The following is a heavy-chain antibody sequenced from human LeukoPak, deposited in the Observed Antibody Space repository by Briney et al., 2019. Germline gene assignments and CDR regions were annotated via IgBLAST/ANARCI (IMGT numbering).Heavy chain of an antibody. Sequence: SVKVSCKASGGTFSSYAISWVRQAPGQGLEWMGGIIPIFGTANYAQKFQGRVTITADESTSTAHMELSSLRSEDTAVYYCATSNYYGSGSYLSIYYYGMDVWGQGTTVTVSS. CDR1: GGTFSSYA. D-gene: IGHD3-10*01. CDR2: IIPIFGTA. J-gene: IGHJ6*02. CDR3: ATSNYYGSGSYLSIYYYGMDV. V-gene: IGHV1-69*13.